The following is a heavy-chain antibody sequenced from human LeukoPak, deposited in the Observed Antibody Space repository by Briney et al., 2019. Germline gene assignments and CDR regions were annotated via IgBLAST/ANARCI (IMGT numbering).Heavy chain of an antibody. J-gene: IGHJ6*02. D-gene: IGHD2-2*01. CDR2: INSDGSST. V-gene: IGHV3-74*01. CDR1: GFTFSSYW. CDR3: AMVGTVPDYYYYGMDV. Sequence: PGGSLRLSCAASGFTFSSYWMLWVRQAPGKGLVWVSRINSDGSSTSYADSVKGRFTISRDNAKNTLYLQMNSLRAEDTAVYYCAMVGTVPDYYYYGMDVWGQGTTVTVSS.